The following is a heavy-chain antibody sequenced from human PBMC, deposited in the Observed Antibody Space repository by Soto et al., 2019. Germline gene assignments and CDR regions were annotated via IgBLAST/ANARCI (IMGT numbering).Heavy chain of an antibody. CDR2: IIPIFGTA. CDR1: GGTFSSYA. D-gene: IGHD6-25*01. CDR3: ARGRAEYYYYGMDV. Sequence: GASVKVSCKASGGTFSSYAISWVRQAPGQGLEWMGGIIPIFGTANYAQKFQGRVTITADESTSTAYMELSSLRSEDTAVYYCARGRAEYYYYGMDVWGQGTTVTVSS. V-gene: IGHV1-69*13. J-gene: IGHJ6*02.